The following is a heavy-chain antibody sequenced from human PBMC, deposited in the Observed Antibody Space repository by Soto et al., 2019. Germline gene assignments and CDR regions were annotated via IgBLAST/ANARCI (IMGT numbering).Heavy chain of an antibody. D-gene: IGHD2-15*01. CDR1: GFTFGDYA. V-gene: IGHV3-49*03. Sequence: GGSLRLSCTASGFTFGDYAMSWFRQAPGKGLEWVGFIRSKAYGGTTEYAASVKGRFTISRDDSKSIAYLQMNSLKTEDTAVYYCTRDIVVHYYYYYMDVWGKGTTVTVSS. J-gene: IGHJ6*03. CDR3: TRDIVVHYYYYYMDV. CDR2: IRSKAYGGTT.